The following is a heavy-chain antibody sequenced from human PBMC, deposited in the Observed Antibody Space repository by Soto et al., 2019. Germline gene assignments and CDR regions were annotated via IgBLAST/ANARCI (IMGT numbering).Heavy chain of an antibody. D-gene: IGHD2-2*01. J-gene: IGHJ4*02. CDR1: GGSISSYY. CDR2: IYYSGST. Sequence: SETLSLTCTVSGGSISSYYWSWIRQPPGKGLEWIGYIYYSGSTYYNPSLKSRVTISVDTSKNQFSLKLSSVTAADTAVYYCASHGYCSSTSCYAIDYWGQGTLVTVSS. V-gene: IGHV4-59*08. CDR3: ASHGYCSSTSCYAIDY.